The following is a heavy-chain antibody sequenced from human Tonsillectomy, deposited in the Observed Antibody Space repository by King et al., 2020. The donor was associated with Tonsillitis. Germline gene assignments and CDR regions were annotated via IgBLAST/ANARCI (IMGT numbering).Heavy chain of an antibody. J-gene: IGHJ3*02. CDR2: IYYRWRA. V-gene: IGHV4-30-2*01. CDR3: ARGNFGDYKSPDAFDI. D-gene: IGHD4-17*01. Sequence: LQLQESGSGLVKPSQTLSLTCAVSGGSNSSGGKSWSWIRQTPGKGLEWIGDIYYRWRACYNPSLKSRDTISVERSTNQFSLKLSSVTAADTAVFYCARGNFGDYKSPDAFDIWGQGTMVTVSS. CDR1: GGSNSSGGKS.